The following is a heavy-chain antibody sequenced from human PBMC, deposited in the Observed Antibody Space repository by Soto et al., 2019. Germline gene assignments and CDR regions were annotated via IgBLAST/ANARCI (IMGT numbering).Heavy chain of an antibody. CDR2: IYYSGST. CDR1: GGSISSYY. J-gene: IGHJ4*02. V-gene: IGHV4-59*01. Sequence: SETLPLTCTVSGGSISSYYWSWIRQPPGKGLEWIGYIYYSGSTNYHPSLKSRVTILVDTSKNQFSLKLSSVTAADTAVYYCVRSNYFDYWGQGTLVTVSS. CDR3: VRSNYFDY.